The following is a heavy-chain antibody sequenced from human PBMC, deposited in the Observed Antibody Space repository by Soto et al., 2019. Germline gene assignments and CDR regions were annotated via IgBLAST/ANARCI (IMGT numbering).Heavy chain of an antibody. V-gene: IGHV4-61*01. D-gene: IGHD3-10*01. J-gene: IGHJ6*02. CDR1: NSVNLC. CDR3: TRRGYGPGFPYYYGMDV. Sequence: NSVNLCGRRISKQKRMGLEWIGCISYSGSTNYNPSLKSRVALSVDTSKNQFSLNLRSVTAADTAVYHCTRRGYGPGFPYYYGMDVRGQGTTVTVSS. CDR2: ISYSGST.